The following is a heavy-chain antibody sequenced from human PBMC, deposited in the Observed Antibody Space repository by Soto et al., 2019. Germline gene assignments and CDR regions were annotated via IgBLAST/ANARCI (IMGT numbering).Heavy chain of an antibody. CDR3: ARDLYYDGSGYYSGGIDY. Sequence: PWGSLRLSCAASGFTLSSYSMNWVRQAPGKGLEWVGAVGSDGTHRYYADSVRGRFTISRDTSENTVFLQMNSLRAEDTAVYYCARDLYYDGSGYYSGGIDYWGQGTLVTVSS. CDR2: VGSDGTHR. J-gene: IGHJ4*02. D-gene: IGHD3-22*01. V-gene: IGHV3-21*04. CDR1: GFTLSSYS.